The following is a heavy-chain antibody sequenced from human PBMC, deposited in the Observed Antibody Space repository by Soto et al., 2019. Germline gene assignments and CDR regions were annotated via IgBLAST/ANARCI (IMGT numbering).Heavy chain of an antibody. CDR2: IYWDDDK. Sequence: SGPTLVNPTQTLTLTCTLSGFSLNTNGEGVGWIRQPPGKALEWLALIYWDDDKRYSPSLESRLTITKDTFKNHVVLTMTNMEPVDTATYYCARRPSVSGPGVRYFQHWGQGTLVTVSS. CDR3: ARRPSVSGPGVRYFQH. CDR1: GFSLNTNGEG. V-gene: IGHV2-5*02. D-gene: IGHD6-19*01. J-gene: IGHJ1*01.